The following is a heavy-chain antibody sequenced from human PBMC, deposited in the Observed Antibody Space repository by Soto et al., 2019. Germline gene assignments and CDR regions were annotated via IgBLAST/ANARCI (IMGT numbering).Heavy chain of an antibody. CDR1: GGSISSYY. V-gene: IGHV4-59*01. CDR3: ARMGLDYDILNGPTEFDY. CDR2: IYYSGST. Sequence: SETLSLTCTVSGGSISSYYWSWIRQPPGKGLECIGYIYYSGSTNYNPSLKSRVTISVDTSKNQFSLKLSSVTAADTAVYYCARMGLDYDILNGPTEFDYWGQGTLVTVS. J-gene: IGHJ4*02. D-gene: IGHD3-9*01.